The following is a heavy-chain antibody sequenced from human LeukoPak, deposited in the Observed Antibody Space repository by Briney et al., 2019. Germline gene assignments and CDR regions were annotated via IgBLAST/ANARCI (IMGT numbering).Heavy chain of an antibody. CDR3: ARDLAGTTSDY. CDR1: GGTFSSYA. Sequence: SVKVSCKASGGTFSSYAISWVRQAPGQGLEWMGGIIPIFGTANYAQKFQGRVTMTRDMSTSTVYMELSSLRSEDTAVYYCARDLAGTTSDYWGQGTLVTVSS. D-gene: IGHD1-14*01. V-gene: IGHV1-69*05. CDR2: IIPIFGTA. J-gene: IGHJ4*02.